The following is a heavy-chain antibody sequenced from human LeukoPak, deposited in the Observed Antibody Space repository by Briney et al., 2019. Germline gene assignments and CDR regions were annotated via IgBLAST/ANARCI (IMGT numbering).Heavy chain of an antibody. CDR3: TRGDPDF. CDR1: GFTFSNYW. CDR2: INQDGSAK. J-gene: IGHJ4*02. D-gene: IGHD3-3*01. Sequence: GGSLRLSCAASGFTFSNYWMQWVRQAPGKGLEWVANINQDGSAKYYVDSVKGRFTISKDSAKNSLYPQMNSLRVDDTAVYYCTRGDPDFWGQGTLVTVSS. V-gene: IGHV3-7*02.